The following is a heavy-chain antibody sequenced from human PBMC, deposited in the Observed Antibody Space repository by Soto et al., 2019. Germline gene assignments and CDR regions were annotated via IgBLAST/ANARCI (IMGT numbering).Heavy chain of an antibody. D-gene: IGHD3-10*01. J-gene: IGHJ4*02. CDR1: GFTFSSYA. V-gene: IGHV3-30-3*01. Sequence: QVQLVESGGGVVQPGRSLRLSCAASGFTFSSYAMHWVRQAPGKGLEWVAVISYDGSNKYYADSVKGRFTISRDNSKNTLYLKMNSLRAEDTDVYYSASALRAPPVGEFVSPIFDYWGQGTLVTVSS. CDR2: ISYDGSNK. CDR3: ASALRAPPVGEFVSPIFDY.